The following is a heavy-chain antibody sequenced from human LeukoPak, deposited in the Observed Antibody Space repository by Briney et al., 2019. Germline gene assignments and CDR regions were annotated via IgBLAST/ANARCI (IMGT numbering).Heavy chain of an antibody. CDR2: INTGKGNT. J-gene: IGHJ5*02. Sequence: ASVKVSCKDSGGTFSSYAISWVRQAPGERLEWMGWINTGKGNTKYSQKFQGRVTITMDTSASTAYMELSSLRSEDTAVYYCARDHVVGLAPFDPWGQGTLDTVSS. CDR1: GGTFSSYA. CDR3: ARDHVVGLAPFDP. D-gene: IGHD2-15*01. V-gene: IGHV1-3*04.